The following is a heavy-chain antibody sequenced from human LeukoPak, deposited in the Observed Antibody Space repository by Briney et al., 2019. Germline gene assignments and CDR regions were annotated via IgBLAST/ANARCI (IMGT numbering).Heavy chain of an antibody. V-gene: IGHV3-7*01. J-gene: IGHJ4*02. CDR1: AFTFSNYW. CDR2: IKEDGSEI. CDR3: ARDRGYSTFDY. D-gene: IGHD4-23*01. Sequence: GGSLRLSCAASAFTFSNYWMSWVRQAQGKGLEWVANIKEDGSEINYVDSVEGRFTISRDNAKNSLYLQMNSLRVDDTAVYYCARDRGYSTFDYWGQGTLVTVSS.